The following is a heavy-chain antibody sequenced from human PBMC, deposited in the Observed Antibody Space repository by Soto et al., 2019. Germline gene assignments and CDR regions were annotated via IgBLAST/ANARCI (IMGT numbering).Heavy chain of an antibody. J-gene: IGHJ4*02. CDR2: ISGSGGST. D-gene: IGHD3-9*01. Sequence: GGSLRLSCAASGFTFSSYAMSWVRQAPGKGLEWDSAISGSGGSTYYADSVKGRFTISRDNSKNTLYLQMNSLRAEDTAVYYCAKGKDGITIFFGWGQGTLVTVSS. V-gene: IGHV3-23*01. CDR3: AKGKDGITIFFG. CDR1: GFTFSSYA.